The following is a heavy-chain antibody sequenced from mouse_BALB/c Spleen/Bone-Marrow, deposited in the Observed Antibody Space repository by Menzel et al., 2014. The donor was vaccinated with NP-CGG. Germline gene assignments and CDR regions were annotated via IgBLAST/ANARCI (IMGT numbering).Heavy chain of an antibody. CDR2: INPSTGYT. Sequence: QVQLQQSGAELAKPGASVKVSCKASGYTFTSYWMHWVKQRPGQGLEWIGYINPSTGYTEYNQKFKDKATLTADKSSSTAYMQPSSLTSEDSAVYYCARSYYGYLYYFDYWGQGTTLTVSS. CDR1: GYTFTSYW. D-gene: IGHD1-2*01. V-gene: IGHV1-7*01. CDR3: ARSYYGYLYYFDY. J-gene: IGHJ2*01.